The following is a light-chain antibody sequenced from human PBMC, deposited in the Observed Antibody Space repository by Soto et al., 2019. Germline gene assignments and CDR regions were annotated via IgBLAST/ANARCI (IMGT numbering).Light chain of an antibody. CDR1: QTISSW. CDR3: QQSYSSPPA. Sequence: DIQLTQSPSFLSPSLGDRFTIICRASQTISSWLAWYQQKPGRAPQLLIYEASSLKSGVPSRFSGSGSGTEFTLTISSLQPEDFATYYCQQSYSSPPAFGQGTKVDNK. CDR2: EAS. J-gene: IGKJ1*01. V-gene: IGKV1-5*03.